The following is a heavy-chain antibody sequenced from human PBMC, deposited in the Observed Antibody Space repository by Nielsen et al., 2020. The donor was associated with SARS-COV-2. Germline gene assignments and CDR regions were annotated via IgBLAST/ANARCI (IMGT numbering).Heavy chain of an antibody. V-gene: IGHV7-4-1*02. J-gene: IGHJ4*02. D-gene: IGHD6-19*01. CDR1: GYTFTSYA. Sequence: ASVKVSCKASGYTFTSYAMNWVRQAPGQGLEWMGWINTNTGNPTYAQGFTGRFVFSLDTSVSTAYLRISSLKAEDTAVYYCARDLSGAVAVPGGFDYWGQGTLVTVSS. CDR2: INTNTGNP. CDR3: ARDLSGAVAVPGGFDY.